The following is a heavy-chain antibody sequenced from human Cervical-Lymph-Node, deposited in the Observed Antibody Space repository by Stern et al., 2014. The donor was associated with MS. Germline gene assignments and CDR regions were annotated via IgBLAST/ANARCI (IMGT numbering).Heavy chain of an antibody. J-gene: IGHJ4*01. CDR1: GYIFTDYY. V-gene: IGHV1-2*02. CDR3: ARGSGTAYDLRGDY. Sequence: QVQLVQSGAEAKAPGASMKVSCRASGYIFTDYYLHWVRQAPGQGLEWLGWINPNSGGPTYAQNFQGRGTMTRDPSISTDYLELRWLGYADTAVYYCARGSGTAYDLRGDYWGQGTLVTVSS. D-gene: IGHD3-3*01. CDR2: INPNSGGP.